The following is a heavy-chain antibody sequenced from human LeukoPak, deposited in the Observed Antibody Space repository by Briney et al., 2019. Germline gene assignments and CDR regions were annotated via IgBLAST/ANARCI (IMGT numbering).Heavy chain of an antibody. D-gene: IGHD1-7*01. V-gene: IGHV4-59*01. CDR1: GGSISSYY. J-gene: IGHJ3*02. CDR3: ARDDPTTSDAFDI. Sequence: PSETLSLTCTVSGGSISSYYWSWIRQPPGKGLEWIGYIYCSGSTNYNPSLKSRVTISVDTSKNQFSLKLSSVTAADTAVYYCARDDPTTSDAFDIWGQGTMVTVSP. CDR2: IYCSGST.